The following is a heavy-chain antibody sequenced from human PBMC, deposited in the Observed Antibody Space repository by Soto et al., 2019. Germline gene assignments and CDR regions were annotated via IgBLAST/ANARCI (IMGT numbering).Heavy chain of an antibody. CDR3: ARVLLGSGTYYNAFDY. Sequence: ASVKVSCKASGYTFTGYYMHWVRQAPGQGLEWMGWINPNSGGTNYSQKLQGRVTITRDTSASTAYMGLSSLRSEDTAVYYCARVLLGSGTYYNAFDYWGQGTLVTVSS. V-gene: IGHV1-2*02. D-gene: IGHD3-10*01. J-gene: IGHJ4*02. CDR2: INPNSGGT. CDR1: GYTFTGYY.